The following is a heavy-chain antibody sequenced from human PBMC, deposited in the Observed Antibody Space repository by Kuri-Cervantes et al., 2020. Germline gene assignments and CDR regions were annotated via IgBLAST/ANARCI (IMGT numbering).Heavy chain of an antibody. J-gene: IGHJ4*02. CDR3: ARDSGLTGYNYGSTSDF. Sequence: GESLKISCTASGFTFGDYAMSWFRQAPGKGLEWVSSIRGSGTNSDYAASVQGRFTISRDNSKNTLFLQMNSLRAEDTAVYYCARDSGLTGYNYGSTSDFWGQGTLVTVSS. CDR1: GFTFGDYA. V-gene: IGHV3-23*01. D-gene: IGHD5-18*01. CDR2: IRGSGTNS.